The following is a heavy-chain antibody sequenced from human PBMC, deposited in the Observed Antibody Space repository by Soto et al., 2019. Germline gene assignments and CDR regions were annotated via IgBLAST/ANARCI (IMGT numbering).Heavy chain of an antibody. V-gene: IGHV3-23*01. D-gene: IGHD6-6*01. J-gene: IGHJ6*02. CDR2: IACCGGST. CDR3: AKEKFSTSTYYLDAMDV. Sequence: EVQLLESGGGLVQPGGSLRLSCAASGFPFRDYAMSWVRQAPGKGLEWVSVIACCGGSTYSADFVRGQFTISRDSSKRTHYLQINNLRAEDTAIYYCAKEKFSTSTYYLDAMDVWGQGTTVTVSS. CDR1: GFPFRDYA.